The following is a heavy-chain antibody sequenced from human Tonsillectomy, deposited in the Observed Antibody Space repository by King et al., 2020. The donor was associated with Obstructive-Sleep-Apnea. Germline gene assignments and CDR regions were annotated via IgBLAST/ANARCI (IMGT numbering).Heavy chain of an antibody. D-gene: IGHD5-12*01. CDR1: GGSISSYY. CDR3: ARLRSGYGDFDS. CDR2: INYIGST. J-gene: IGHJ4*02. Sequence: QLQESGPGLVKPSENLSLTCTVSGGSISSYYWSWIRPSPGKGLECIGYINYIGSTNYNPSLKSRVTISVDTSKNQFSLKLSSVTAADTAVYYCARLRSGYGDFDSWGQGTLVTVSS. V-gene: IGHV4-59*08.